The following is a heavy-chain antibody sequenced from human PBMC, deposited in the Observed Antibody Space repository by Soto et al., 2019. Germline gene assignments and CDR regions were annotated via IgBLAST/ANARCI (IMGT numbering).Heavy chain of an antibody. V-gene: IGHV3-48*01. CDR3: ARGAYLNWFDP. CDR2: IGIGSSTK. J-gene: IGHJ5*02. CDR1: GVTFSSYG. Sequence: PGGALRLSCAASGVTFSSYGLNWGRQAPGKGLEWVSYIGIGSSTKYYADSVKGRFTISRDNAKNSLYLQMNSLRAEDTAVYYCARGAYLNWFDPWGQGTLVTVSS.